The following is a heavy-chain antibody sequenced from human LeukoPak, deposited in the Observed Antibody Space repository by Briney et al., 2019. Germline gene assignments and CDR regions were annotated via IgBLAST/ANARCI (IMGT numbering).Heavy chain of an antibody. CDR1: GGSFSSGSYY. CDR2: ISGSGDST. V-gene: IGHV3-23*01. D-gene: IGHD6-13*01. Sequence: PSETLSLTCTVSGGSFSSGSYYWSWVRQAPGKGLEWVSAISGSGDSTYYGDSVKGRFTISRDNSKNTLYLQMNSLRAEDTAVYYCAKTRPLDSSSWSHGDYWGQGTLVTVSS. J-gene: IGHJ4*02. CDR3: AKTRPLDSSSWSHGDY.